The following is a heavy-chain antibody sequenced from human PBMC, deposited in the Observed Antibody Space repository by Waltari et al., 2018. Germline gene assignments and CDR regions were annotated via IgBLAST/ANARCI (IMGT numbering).Heavy chain of an antibody. Sequence: QVQLQQWGAGLLKPSETLSLTCAVYGGSFSGYYLSWIRPPPGKGLEWIGEINHSGSTNYNPSLKSRVTISVDTSKNQFSLKLSSVTAADTAVYYCARVGVGSGSYYGYFQHWGQGTLVTVSS. J-gene: IGHJ1*01. D-gene: IGHD1-26*01. CDR1: GGSFSGYY. V-gene: IGHV4-34*01. CDR2: INHSGST. CDR3: ARVGVGSGSYYGYFQH.